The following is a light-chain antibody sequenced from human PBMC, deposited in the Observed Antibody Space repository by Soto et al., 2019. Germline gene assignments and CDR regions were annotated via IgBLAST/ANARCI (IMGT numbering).Light chain of an antibody. CDR1: SNDVGGYDY. CDR2: EVS. CDR3: SSYTTSSPYV. V-gene: IGLV2-14*01. Sequence: QSALTQPASVSGSPGHSITISCTGTSNDVGGYDYVSWYQQHPGKAPKLVIYEVSHRPSGISDRFSGSKSGNTSSLTISGLHVDEEADYYYSSYTTSSPYVFGPGTKLTVL. J-gene: IGLJ1*01.